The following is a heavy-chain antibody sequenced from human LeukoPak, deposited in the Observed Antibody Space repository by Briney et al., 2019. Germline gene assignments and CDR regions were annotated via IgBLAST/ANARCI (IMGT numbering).Heavy chain of an antibody. CDR2: INHSGST. J-gene: IGHJ4*02. CDR1: GGSFSGYY. CDR3: ARFSRPVGATKSFDY. V-gene: IGHV4-34*01. Sequence: PSETLSLTCAVYGGSFSGYYWSWIRQPPGEGLEWIGEINHSGSTNYNPSLKSRVTISVDTSKNQFSLKLSSVTAADTAVYYCARFSRPVGATKSFDYWGQGTLVTVSS. D-gene: IGHD1-26*01.